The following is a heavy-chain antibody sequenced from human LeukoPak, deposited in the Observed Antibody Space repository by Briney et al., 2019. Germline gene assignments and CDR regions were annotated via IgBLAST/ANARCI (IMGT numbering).Heavy chain of an antibody. CDR3: ARLVGSSSYYFDN. J-gene: IGHJ4*02. V-gene: IGHV4-59*01. CDR1: GGSISSYY. Sequence: SETLSLTCTVSGGSISSYYWSWIRQPPGKGLEWIGYIYYSGSANYNPSLKSRVTISVDTSKNQFSLKLSSVTVADTAVYYCARLVGSSSYYFDNWGQGTLVAVSS. D-gene: IGHD6-13*01. CDR2: IYYSGSA.